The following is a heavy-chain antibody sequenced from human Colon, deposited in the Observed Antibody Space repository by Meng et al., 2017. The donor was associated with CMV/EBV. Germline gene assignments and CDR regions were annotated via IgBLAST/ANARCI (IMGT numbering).Heavy chain of an antibody. CDR3: AREGDDSSGYYFDY. CDR1: GFTFSDYY. D-gene: IGHD3-22*01. CDR2: ISSSGSTI. J-gene: IGHJ4*02. Sequence: GESLKISCAASGFTFSDYYMSWIRQAPGKGLEWVSYISSSGSTIYYADSVKGRFTISRDNAKNSLYLQMNSLRAEDTAVYYCAREGDDSSGYYFDYWGQGTLVTVSS. V-gene: IGHV3-11*04.